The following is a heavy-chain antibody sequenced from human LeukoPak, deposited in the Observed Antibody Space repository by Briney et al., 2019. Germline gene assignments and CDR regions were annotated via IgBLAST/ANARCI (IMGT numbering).Heavy chain of an antibody. CDR2: INPNSGAT. V-gene: IGHV1-2*02. CDR1: GYTFTGYY. D-gene: IGHD3-10*01. Sequence: GASVKVSCKASGYTFTGYYMNWVRQAPGQGLEWMGWINPNSGATNYAQKFQGRVTMTMDTSISTTYMELSRLRSDDTAVYYCARDYGSGSYSSEFDYWGQGTLVTVSS. CDR3: ARDYGSGSYSSEFDY. J-gene: IGHJ4*02.